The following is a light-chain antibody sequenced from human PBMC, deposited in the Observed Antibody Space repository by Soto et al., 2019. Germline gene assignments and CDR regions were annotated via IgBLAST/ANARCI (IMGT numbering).Light chain of an antibody. Sequence: DIQMTQSPSSLSASVWDRVSITFWASQSISIYLNWYQQKPGKAPKLLIYAASSLQSGVPSRFSGSGSGTDFTLTISSLQPEDFATYYCQQSYSTPITFGQGTRLEI. J-gene: IGKJ5*01. CDR1: QSISIY. CDR2: AAS. CDR3: QQSYSTPIT. V-gene: IGKV1-39*01.